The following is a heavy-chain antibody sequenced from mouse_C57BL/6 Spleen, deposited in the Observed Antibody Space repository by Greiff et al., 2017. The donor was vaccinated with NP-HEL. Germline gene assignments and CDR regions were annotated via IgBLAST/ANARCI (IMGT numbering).Heavy chain of an antibody. CDR1: GYTFTDYN. CDR3: ARSVDYGSSYGWYFDV. CDR2: INPNNGGT. V-gene: IGHV1-18*01. Sequence: EVQRVESGPELVKPGASVKIPCKASGYTFTDYNMDWVKQSHGKSLEWIGDINPNNGGTIYNQKFKGKATLTVDKSSSTAYMELRSLTSEDTAVYYCARSVDYGSSYGWYFDVWGTGTTVTVSS. J-gene: IGHJ1*03. D-gene: IGHD1-1*01.